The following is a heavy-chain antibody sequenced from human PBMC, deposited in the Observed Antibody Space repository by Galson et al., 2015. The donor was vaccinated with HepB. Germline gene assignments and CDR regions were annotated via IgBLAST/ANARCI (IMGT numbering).Heavy chain of an antibody. CDR2: IESKTDGGTT. Sequence: SLRLSCAASGFTFSNAWMSWVRQAPGKGLEWVGRIESKTDGGTTDYAAPVKGRFTISRDDSKNTLYLQMNSLKTEDTAVYYCTTDIWDYTQFGELLKPYYYGMDVWGQGTTVTVSS. CDR3: TTDIWDYTQFGELLKPYYYGMDV. V-gene: IGHV3-15*04. D-gene: IGHD3-10*01. J-gene: IGHJ6*02. CDR1: GFTFSNAW.